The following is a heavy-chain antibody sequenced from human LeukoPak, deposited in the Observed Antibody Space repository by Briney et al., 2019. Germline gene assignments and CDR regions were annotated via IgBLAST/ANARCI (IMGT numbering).Heavy chain of an antibody. V-gene: IGHV3-48*03. D-gene: IGHD6-13*01. CDR1: GFSFSSYE. CDR3: ARGGEGYSSSWPLDY. CDR2: ISSSDSAI. J-gene: IGHJ4*02. Sequence: GGSLRLSCAASGFSFSSYEMNWVRQAPGKGLEWISNISSSDSAIYYADSVKGRFTISRDNAKNSLYLQMNSLRAEDTALYYCARGGEGYSSSWPLDYWGQGTLVTVSS.